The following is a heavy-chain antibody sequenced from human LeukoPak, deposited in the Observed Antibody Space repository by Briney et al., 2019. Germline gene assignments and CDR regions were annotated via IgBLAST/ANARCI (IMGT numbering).Heavy chain of an antibody. D-gene: IGHD3-10*01. CDR1: GGTFSSYA. CDR3: ARATMVRGVKPYYYYYYMDV. Sequence: ASVKVSCKASGGTFSSYAISWVRQAPGQGLEWMGGIIPIFGTANYAQKFQGRVTITADESTSTAYMELSSLRSEDTAVYYCARATMVRGVKPYYYYYYMDVWGKGTTVTISS. CDR2: IIPIFGTA. J-gene: IGHJ6*03. V-gene: IGHV1-69*13.